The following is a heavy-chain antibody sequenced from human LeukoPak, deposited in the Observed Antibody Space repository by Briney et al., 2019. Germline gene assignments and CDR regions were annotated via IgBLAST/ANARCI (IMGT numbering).Heavy chain of an antibody. D-gene: IGHD3-10*01. V-gene: IGHV3-20*04. CDR3: ARDGNTMVRGVIYYYYYYMDV. CDR1: GFTFDDYG. J-gene: IGHJ6*03. CDR2: INWNGGST. Sequence: GGSLRLSCAASGFTFDDYGMSWVRQAPGKGLEWVSGINWNGGSTGYADSVKGRFTISRDNAKNSLYLQMNSLRAEDTAVYYCARDGNTMVRGVIYYYYYYMDVWGKGTTVTISS.